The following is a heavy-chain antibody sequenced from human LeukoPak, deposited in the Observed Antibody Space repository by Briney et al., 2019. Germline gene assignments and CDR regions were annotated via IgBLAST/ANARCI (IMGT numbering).Heavy chain of an antibody. CDR3: ARDLEMAMANNWFDP. J-gene: IGHJ5*02. D-gene: IGHD5-18*01. CDR2: INHSGST. V-gene: IGHV4-34*01. CDR1: GGSFSGYY. Sequence: SETLSLTCAVYGGSFSGYYWSWIRQPPGKGLEWIGEINHSGSTNYNPSLKGRVTISVDTSKNQFSLKLSSVTAADTAVYYCARDLEMAMANNWFDPWGQGTLVTVSS.